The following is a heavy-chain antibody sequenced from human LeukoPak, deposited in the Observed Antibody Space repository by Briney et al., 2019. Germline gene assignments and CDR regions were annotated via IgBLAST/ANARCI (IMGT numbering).Heavy chain of an antibody. Sequence: ASVKVSCKASGYTFTGYYMHWVRQAPGQGLEWMGWINPNSGGTNYAQKFQGRVTMTRDTSISTAYMEPSRLRSDDTAVYYCARDTRLLWLGELSYGMDVWGQGTTVTVSS. D-gene: IGHD3-10*01. J-gene: IGHJ6*02. CDR1: GYTFTGYY. V-gene: IGHV1-2*02. CDR3: ARDTRLLWLGELSYGMDV. CDR2: INPNSGGT.